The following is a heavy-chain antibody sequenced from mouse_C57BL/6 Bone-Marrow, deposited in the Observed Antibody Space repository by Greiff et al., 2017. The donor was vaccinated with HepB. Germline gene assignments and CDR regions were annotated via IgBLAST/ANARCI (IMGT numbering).Heavy chain of an antibody. J-gene: IGHJ4*01. Sequence: QVQLKQSGAELAKPGASVKLSCKASGYTFTSYWMHWVKQRPGQGLEWIGYINPSSGYTKYNQKFKDKATLTADKSSSTAYMQLSSLTYEDSAVYYCARILRSYYYAMDYWGQGTSVTVSS. V-gene: IGHV1-7*01. CDR1: GYTFTSYW. CDR3: ARILRSYYYAMDY. CDR2: INPSSGYT. D-gene: IGHD1-1*01.